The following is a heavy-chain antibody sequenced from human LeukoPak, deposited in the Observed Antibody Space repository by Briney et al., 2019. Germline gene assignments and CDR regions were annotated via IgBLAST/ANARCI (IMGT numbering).Heavy chain of an antibody. J-gene: IGHJ3*02. V-gene: IGHV1-18*01. D-gene: IGHD4-23*01. CDR1: GYTFTSYV. CDR3: ARDGTPYDYGGPRDAFDI. CDR2: ISAYNGNT. Sequence: GASVKVSCKASGYTFTSYVISWVRQAPGQGLEWMGWISAYNGNTNYAQKLQGRVTMTTDTSPSTAYMELRSLRSDDTAVYYRARDGTPYDYGGPRDAFDIWGQGTMVTVSS.